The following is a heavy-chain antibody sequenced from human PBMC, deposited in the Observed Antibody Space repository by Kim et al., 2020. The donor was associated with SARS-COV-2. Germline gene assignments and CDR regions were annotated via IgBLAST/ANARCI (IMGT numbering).Heavy chain of an antibody. CDR2: IYYSGST. V-gene: IGHV4-59*01. Sequence: SETLSLTCTVSGGSISSYYWSWIRQPPGKGLEWIGYIYYSGSTNYNPSLKSRVTISVDTSKNHFSLKLSSVTAADTAVYYCARGQLPSFFDYWGQGTLVTVSS. CDR1: GGSISSYY. J-gene: IGHJ4*02. D-gene: IGHD1-26*01. CDR3: ARGQLPSFFDY.